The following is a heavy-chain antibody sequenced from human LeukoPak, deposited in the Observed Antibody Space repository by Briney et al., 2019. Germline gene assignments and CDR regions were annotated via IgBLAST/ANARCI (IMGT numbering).Heavy chain of an antibody. J-gene: IGHJ4*02. Sequence: GAFLKFSGKALEGPSGTYLISWVRKAPGKGLDGLEGFIPIFGTANYAQKFQARVTITADKSTSTAYMELSSLRSEDTAVYYCANAYSSSWLGFFGILNSWGQGTLVTVSS. V-gene: IGHV1-69*06. CDR3: ANAYSSSWLGFFGILNS. CDR2: FIPIFGTA. D-gene: IGHD6-13*01. CDR1: EGPSGTYL.